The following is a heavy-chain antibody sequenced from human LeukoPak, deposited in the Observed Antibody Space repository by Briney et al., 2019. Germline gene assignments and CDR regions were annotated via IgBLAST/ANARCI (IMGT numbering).Heavy chain of an antibody. J-gene: IGHJ4*02. CDR2: VIGAGTGR. Sequence: GGSLRLSCAASGFTFSSHWMHWVRQAPGMGLVWVARVIGAGTGRNYADSIEGRFTISRDNAKNMLYLQMDSLRAEDTGIYYCATGESAPRNDYWGQGTLVTVSS. D-gene: IGHD6-25*01. CDR1: GFTFSSHW. V-gene: IGHV3-74*01. CDR3: ATGESAPRNDY.